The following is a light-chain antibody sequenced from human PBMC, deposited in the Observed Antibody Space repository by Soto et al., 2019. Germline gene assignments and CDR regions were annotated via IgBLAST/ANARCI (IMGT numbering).Light chain of an antibody. CDR2: EGG. CDR3: GSSAPSRTFV. J-gene: IGLJ1*01. V-gene: IGLV2-23*01. Sequence: QSVRTQPASVSGTPGGWITISRTEPSSAVGSYRFVSWYQHHPGKVPKLIIYEGGKRPSGVSNRFSGSEPGNTASLTISGLQAEDGADYYCGSSAPSRTFVFGTGTKVTGL. CDR1: SSAVGSYRF.